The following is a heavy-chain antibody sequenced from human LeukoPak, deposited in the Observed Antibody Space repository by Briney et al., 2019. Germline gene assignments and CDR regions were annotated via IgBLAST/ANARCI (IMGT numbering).Heavy chain of an antibody. D-gene: IGHD5-24*01. V-gene: IGHV3-7*01. CDR3: ARDRRDGYNVLDY. Sequence: PGGSLRLSCEASGFTFSSYGMHWVRQAPGKGLEWVANMKQDGSEKYYVDSVKGRFTISRDNAKNSLYLQMNSLSAEDTAIYYCARDRRDGYNVLDYWGQGTLVTVSS. J-gene: IGHJ4*02. CDR2: MKQDGSEK. CDR1: GFTFSSYG.